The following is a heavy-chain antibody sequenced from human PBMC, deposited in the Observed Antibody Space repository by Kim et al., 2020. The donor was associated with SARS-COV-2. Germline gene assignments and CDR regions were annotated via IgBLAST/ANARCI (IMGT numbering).Heavy chain of an antibody. CDR2: ISGSGGST. Sequence: GGSLRLSCAASGFTFSSYAMSWVRQAPGKGLEWVSAISGSGGSTYYADSVKGRFTISRDNSKNTLYLQMNSLRAEDTAVYYCAKDLSRYSSGCPGPIDYWGQGTLVTVSS. V-gene: IGHV3-23*01. J-gene: IGHJ4*02. CDR1: GFTFSSYA. D-gene: IGHD6-19*01. CDR3: AKDLSRYSSGCPGPIDY.